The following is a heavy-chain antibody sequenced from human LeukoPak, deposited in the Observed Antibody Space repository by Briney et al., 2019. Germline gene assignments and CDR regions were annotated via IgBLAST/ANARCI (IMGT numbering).Heavy chain of an antibody. CDR2: ISYDGTYA. V-gene: IGHV3-30*04. Sequence: GSLRLSCAASGLTFSSLAMDWVRQAPGKGLEWVGDISYDGTYASYAASVRGRFTISRDNSKNTLYLQMNSLRTEDTAVYYCATESSLSNWGLGTLVTVSS. CDR1: GLTFSSLA. J-gene: IGHJ4*02. CDR3: ATESSLSN. D-gene: IGHD2/OR15-2a*01.